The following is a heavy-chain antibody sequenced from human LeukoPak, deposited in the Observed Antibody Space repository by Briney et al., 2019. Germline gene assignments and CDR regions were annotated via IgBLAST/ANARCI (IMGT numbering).Heavy chain of an antibody. CDR1: GYTFTGYY. CDR2: ISAYNGNT. CDR3: ATLTLYDSSGYSGRYFQH. V-gene: IGHV1-8*02. Sequence: ASVKVSCKASGYTFTGYYMHWVRQAPGQGLEWMGWISAYNGNTGYAQKFQGRVTMTRNTSISTAYMELSSLRSEDTAVYYCATLTLYDSSGYSGRYFQHWGQGTLVTVSS. J-gene: IGHJ1*01. D-gene: IGHD3-22*01.